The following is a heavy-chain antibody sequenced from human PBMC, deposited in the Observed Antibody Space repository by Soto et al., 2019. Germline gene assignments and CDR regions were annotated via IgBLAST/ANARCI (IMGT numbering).Heavy chain of an antibody. J-gene: IGHJ4*02. V-gene: IGHV3-15*01. Sequence: EVQLVESGGDLVKPGGSLRLSCAASEFPFTYAWMSWVRQAPGKGLEWVGRIKSKTDGGTTDYAATVKGRFTISRDESQNTLYLQMNSLKTEDTAVYYCTSLYYGHWGQGTLVTVSS. CDR2: IKSKTDGGTT. CDR1: EFPFTYAW. D-gene: IGHD3-16*02. CDR3: TSLYYGH.